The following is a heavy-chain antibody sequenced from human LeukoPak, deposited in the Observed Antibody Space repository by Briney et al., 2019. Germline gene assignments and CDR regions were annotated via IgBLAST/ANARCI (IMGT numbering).Heavy chain of an antibody. CDR2: ISAYNGNT. Sequence: ASVKVSCKASGYTFASYGISWVRQAPGQGLEWMGWISAYNGNTNYAQKLQGRVTMTTDTSTSTAYMELRSLRSDDTAVYYCARDYGGGYDPHFDYWGQGTLVTVSS. CDR3: ARDYGGGYDPHFDY. CDR1: GYTFASYG. D-gene: IGHD5-12*01. J-gene: IGHJ4*02. V-gene: IGHV1-18*01.